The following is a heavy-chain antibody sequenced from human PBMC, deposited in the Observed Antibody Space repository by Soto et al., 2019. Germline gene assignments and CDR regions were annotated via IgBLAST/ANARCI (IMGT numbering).Heavy chain of an antibody. V-gene: IGHV3-23*01. CDR2: ISASGGST. CDR3: AKTPFLEDYYDSSGYDDY. Sequence: AESLRLSCAASGFSFSSYAMSCVRPAPGGGLEWVSAISASGGSTYYADSVKGRFTISRDNSKDTLYLQMNSLRAEDTAVYYCAKTPFLEDYYDSSGYDDYWGQGTLVTVSS. J-gene: IGHJ4*02. CDR1: GFSFSSYA. D-gene: IGHD3-22*01.